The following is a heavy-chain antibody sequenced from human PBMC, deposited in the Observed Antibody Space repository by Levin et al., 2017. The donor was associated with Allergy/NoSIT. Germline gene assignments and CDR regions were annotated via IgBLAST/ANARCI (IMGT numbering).Heavy chain of an antibody. Sequence: GESLKISCAASGLTFSTYAMTWVRQAPGKGLEWVSGINGNGDGTYYADSVNGRFTVSRDNAKNTLYLQVDSLRADDTAVYYCAKETGLAGGVSFDCWGQGTLVTVSS. V-gene: IGHV3-23*01. D-gene: IGHD2-8*02. CDR3: AKETGLAGGVSFDC. CDR2: INGNGDGT. CDR1: GLTFSTYA. J-gene: IGHJ4*02.